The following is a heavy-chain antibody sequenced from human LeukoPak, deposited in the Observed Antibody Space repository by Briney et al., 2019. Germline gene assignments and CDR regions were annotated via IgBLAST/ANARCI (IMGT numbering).Heavy chain of an antibody. CDR3: ARGVTEDTGVAQFDS. CDR2: VSYDGSNK. Sequence: GGSLRLSCAASGFTFFTYSMHWVRQAPGKGLEWEAVVSYDGSNKNYADSVKGRLTISRDNSKSTLYLQMNSLRPDDTAVYYCARGVTEDTGVAQFDSWGQGSLVTVSS. D-gene: IGHD3-3*01. J-gene: IGHJ4*02. CDR1: GFTFFTYS. V-gene: IGHV3-30*04.